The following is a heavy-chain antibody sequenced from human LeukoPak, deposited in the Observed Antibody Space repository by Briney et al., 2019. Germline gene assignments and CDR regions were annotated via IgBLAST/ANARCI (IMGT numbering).Heavy chain of an antibody. CDR2: IWYDGSNE. CDR3: ARDRVYCSGGSCAPYFDY. V-gene: IGHV3-33*01. CDR1: GFTFSSYG. Sequence: GGSLRLSCAASGFTFSSYGMHWVRQAPGKGLEWVAVIWYDGSNEYYADSVKGRFTISRDNSKNTLYLQMNSLRAEDTAVYYCARDRVYCSGGSCAPYFDYWGQGTLVTVSS. D-gene: IGHD2-15*01. J-gene: IGHJ4*02.